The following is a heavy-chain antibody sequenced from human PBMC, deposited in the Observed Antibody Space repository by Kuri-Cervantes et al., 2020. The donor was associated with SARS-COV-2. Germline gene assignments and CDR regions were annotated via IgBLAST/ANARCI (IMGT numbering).Heavy chain of an antibody. Sequence: GESLKISCAASGFTFSSYSMNWVRQAPGKGLEWVSYISSSSSTIYYSDSVKGRFTISRDNAKNSLYLQMNSLRDKDTAVYYCARGVGVTARQNAMDVWGQGTTVTVSS. D-gene: IGHD6-6*01. CDR3: ARGVGVTARQNAMDV. CDR2: ISSSSSTI. V-gene: IGHV3-48*02. CDR1: GFTFSSYS. J-gene: IGHJ6*02.